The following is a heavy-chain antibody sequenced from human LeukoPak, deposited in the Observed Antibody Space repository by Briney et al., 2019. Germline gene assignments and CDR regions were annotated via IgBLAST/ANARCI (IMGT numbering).Heavy chain of an antibody. Sequence: PGWSLRLTCTASGFTFSSYSMNWVRQAPGKGLEWVSYISSSSSTIYYADSVKDRFTVSRDNVQNSLYLQMNSLRAGDTAVYHCARDPRGSGSYYVSAFDIWGQGTVVTVSS. D-gene: IGHD3-10*01. J-gene: IGHJ3*02. CDR1: GFTFSSYS. CDR2: ISSSSSTI. V-gene: IGHV3-48*01. CDR3: ARDPRGSGSYYVSAFDI.